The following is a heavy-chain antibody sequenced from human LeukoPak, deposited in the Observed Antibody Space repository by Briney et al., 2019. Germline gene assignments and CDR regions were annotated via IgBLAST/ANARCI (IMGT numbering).Heavy chain of an antibody. J-gene: IGHJ4*01. V-gene: IGHV3-23*01. Sequence: GGSLRHFRTASGFPFSNFGMNWVRQAPGKGLEWVSIITSGVGITYYADSVKGRFTISRDNSKNTLYVQMNSLRAGDTAVYYCAKDEGGELIGHYLDYWGQANVGAVSS. CDR3: AKDEGGELIGHYLDY. CDR2: ITSGVGIT. D-gene: IGHD1-26*01. CDR1: GFPFSNFG.